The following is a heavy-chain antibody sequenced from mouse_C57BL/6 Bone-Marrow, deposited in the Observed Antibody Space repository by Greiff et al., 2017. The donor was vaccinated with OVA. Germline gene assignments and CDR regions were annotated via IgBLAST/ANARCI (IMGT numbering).Heavy chain of an antibody. V-gene: IGHV5-12*01. CDR1: GFTFSDYY. J-gene: IGHJ4*01. CDR3: ARHGYLYAMDY. D-gene: IGHD1-2*01. Sequence: DVHLVESGGGLVQPGGSLKLSCAASGFTFSDYYMYWVRQTPEKRLEWVAYISNGGGSTYYPDTVKGRFTISRDNAKNTLYLQMSRLKSEDTAMYYCARHGYLYAMDYWGQGTSVTVSS. CDR2: ISNGGGST.